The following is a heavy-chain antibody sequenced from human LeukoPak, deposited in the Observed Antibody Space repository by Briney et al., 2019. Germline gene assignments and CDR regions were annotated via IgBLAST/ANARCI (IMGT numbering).Heavy chain of an antibody. CDR2: IRYDGSNK. D-gene: IGHD3-10*01. CDR1: GFTFSNYG. CDR3: ARDRGDCFDY. J-gene: IGHJ4*02. Sequence: GGSLRLSCEASGFTFSNYGMHWVRQAPGKGLEWVAFIRYDGSNKYYADSVKGRFTISRDNSKNTLYLQMNSLRAEDTAVYYCARDRGDCFDYWGQGTLVTVSS. V-gene: IGHV3-30*02.